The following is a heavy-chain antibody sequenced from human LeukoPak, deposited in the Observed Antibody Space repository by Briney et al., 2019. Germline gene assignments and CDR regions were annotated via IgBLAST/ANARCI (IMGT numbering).Heavy chain of an antibody. CDR2: ISAYNGNT. CDR1: GGTFSSYA. J-gene: IGHJ4*02. D-gene: IGHD2-15*01. CDR3: ARDCSGGSCRIFDY. V-gene: IGHV1-18*01. Sequence: GASVKVSCKASGGTFSSYAISWVRQAPGQGLEWMGWISAYNGNTNYAQKLQGRVTMTTDTSTSTAYMELRSLRSDDTAVYYCARDCSGGSCRIFDYWGQGTLVTVSS.